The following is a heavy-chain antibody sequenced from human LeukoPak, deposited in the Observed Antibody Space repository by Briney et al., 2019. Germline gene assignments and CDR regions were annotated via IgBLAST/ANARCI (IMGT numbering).Heavy chain of an antibody. J-gene: IGHJ5*02. V-gene: IGHV1-69*13. Sequence: EASVKVSCKASGGTFSSYAISWVRQAPGQGLEWMGGIIPIFGTANYAQKFQGRVTITADESTSTAYMELSSLRSEDTAVYYCALGVYVWGSYRPFDPWGQGTLVTVSS. CDR3: ALGVYVWGSYRPFDP. CDR1: GGTFSSYA. D-gene: IGHD3-16*02. CDR2: IIPIFGTA.